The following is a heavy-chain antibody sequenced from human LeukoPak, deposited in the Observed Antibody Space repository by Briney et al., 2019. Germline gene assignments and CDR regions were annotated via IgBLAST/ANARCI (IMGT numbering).Heavy chain of an antibody. CDR3: ARATPHYYDSSGYYLYYYYYYMDV. Sequence: SETLSLTCTVSGGSISSYYWSWIRQPPGKGLEWIGYIYYSGSTNYNPSLKSRVTISVDTSKNQFSLKLSSVTAADTAVYYCARATPHYYDSSGYYLYYYYYYMDVWGKGTTVTVSS. V-gene: IGHV4-59*01. D-gene: IGHD3-22*01. CDR1: GGSISSYY. CDR2: IYYSGST. J-gene: IGHJ6*03.